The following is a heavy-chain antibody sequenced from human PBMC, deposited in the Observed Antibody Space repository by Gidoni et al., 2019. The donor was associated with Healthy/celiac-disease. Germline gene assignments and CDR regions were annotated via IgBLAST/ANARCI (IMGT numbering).Heavy chain of an antibody. V-gene: IGHV4-34*01. Sequence: QVQLQQWGAGLLKPSETLSLTCAVYGGSFSGYYWSWIRQPPGKGLEWIGEINHSGSTNYNPSLKSRVTISVDTSKNQFSLKLSSVTAADTAVYYCARELGYCSSTSCPDYYYYGMDVWGQGTTVTVSS. D-gene: IGHD2-2*01. J-gene: IGHJ6*02. CDR3: ARELGYCSSTSCPDYYYYGMDV. CDR1: GGSFSGYY. CDR2: INHSGST.